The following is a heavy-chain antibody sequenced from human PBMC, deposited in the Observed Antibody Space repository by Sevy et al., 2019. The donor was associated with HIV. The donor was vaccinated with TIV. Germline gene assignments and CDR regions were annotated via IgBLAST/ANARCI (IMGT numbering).Heavy chain of an antibody. CDR3: AREGCTKPHDY. V-gene: IGHV3-23*01. D-gene: IGHD2-8*01. CDR2: LSFVCGEI. CDR1: GFTFSKYS. J-gene: IGHJ4*02. Sequence: GGSLRLSCAASGFTFSKYSMSWVRQPPGKGLEWVSTLSFVCGEINYADSVNGRFTISRDNSKSSVYLQMNNLRPEDTAVYYCAREGCTKPHDYWGQGTLVTVSS.